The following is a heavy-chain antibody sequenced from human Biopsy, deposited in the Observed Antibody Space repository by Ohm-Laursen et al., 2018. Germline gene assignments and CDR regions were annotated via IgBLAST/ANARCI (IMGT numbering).Heavy chain of an antibody. CDR1: GYTFASYE. CDR2: MNPDSGNT. J-gene: IGHJ5*02. Sequence: ASVKVSCKASGYTFASYEINWVRQATGQGLEWMGWMNPDSGNTGYAQNFQGRVTMTRNTSISTAYMELSSLKSEDTAVYFCARADPPLFYYGSGSSNWFDPWGQGTLVTVSS. V-gene: IGHV1-8*01. D-gene: IGHD3-10*01. CDR3: ARADPPLFYYGSGSSNWFDP.